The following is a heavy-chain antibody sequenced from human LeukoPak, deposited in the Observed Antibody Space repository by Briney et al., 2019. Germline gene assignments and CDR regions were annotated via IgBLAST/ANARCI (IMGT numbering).Heavy chain of an antibody. D-gene: IGHD3-22*01. CDR2: IYESGST. CDR1: DYSIRNGYF. J-gene: IGHJ3*01. CDR3: ARDGPSDSDAFDV. Sequence: SETLSLTCTVSDYSIRNGYFWGWIRQPPGKGLEWIGSIYESGSTHYNPSLKSRVTISVDTSKNQFSLRLNSVTAADTAVYYCARDGPSDSDAFDVWGPGTLVTVSS. V-gene: IGHV4-38-2*02.